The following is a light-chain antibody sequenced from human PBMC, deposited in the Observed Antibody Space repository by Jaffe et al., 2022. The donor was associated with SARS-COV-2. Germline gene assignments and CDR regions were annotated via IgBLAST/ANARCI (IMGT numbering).Light chain of an antibody. Sequence: QSVLTQPPSVSGAPGQKVIISCTGSSSNIGAGYDVHWYQQLPGTAPKLLIFSNTNRPSGVPDRFSGSTSGTSASLAIAGLQAEDEADYFCQSYDRGLSDGIVVLGGGTKLTVL. CDR1: SSNIGAGYD. CDR3: QSYDRGLSDGIVV. CDR2: SNT. J-gene: IGLJ2*01. V-gene: IGLV1-40*01.